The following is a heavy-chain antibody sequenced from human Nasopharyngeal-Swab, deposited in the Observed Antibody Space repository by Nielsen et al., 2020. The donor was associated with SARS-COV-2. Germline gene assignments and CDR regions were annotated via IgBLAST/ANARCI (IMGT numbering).Heavy chain of an antibody. CDR3: AKSSGGSPRRAFDI. CDR2: ISYDGSNK. J-gene: IGHJ3*02. V-gene: IGHV3-30-3*01. CDR1: GFTFSSYA. D-gene: IGHD2-15*01. Sequence: GGSLRLSCAASGFTFSSYAMHWVRQAPGKGLEWVAVISYDGSNKYYADSVKGRFTTSRDNSKNTLYLQMNSLRAEDTAVYYCAKSSGGSPRRAFDIWGQGTMVTVSS.